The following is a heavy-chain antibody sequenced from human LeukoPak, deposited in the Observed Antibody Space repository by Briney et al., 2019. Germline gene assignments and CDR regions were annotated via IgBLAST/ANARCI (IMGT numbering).Heavy chain of an antibody. CDR2: ISDSGNT. D-gene: IGHD2-21*01. CDR1: GFTFSSYW. V-gene: IGHV3-23*01. CDR3: AKAPVTTCRGAYCYPFDY. Sequence: GGSLRLSCAASGFTFSSYWMHWVRQAPGKGLEWVSAISDSGNTYHADSVKGRFTISRDSSKNTLFLQMNRLRPEDAAVYYCAKAPVTTCRGAYCYPFDYWGQGTLVTVSS. J-gene: IGHJ4*02.